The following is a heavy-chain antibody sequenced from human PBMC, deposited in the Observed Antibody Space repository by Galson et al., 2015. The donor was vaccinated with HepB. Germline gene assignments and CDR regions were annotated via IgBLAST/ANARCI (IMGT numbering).Heavy chain of an antibody. V-gene: IGHV3-23*01. CDR3: AKVAVVVTTIPYYFDY. Sequence: SLRLSCATFGFTFSRYAMSWVRQAPGKGLEWVSGMSGTGRTTFYSDSVKGRFTISRDNSKNTLYLQMNSLRVEDTAVYYCAKVAVVVTTIPYYFDYWGQGTQVTVSS. CDR2: MSGTGRTT. D-gene: IGHD2-21*02. J-gene: IGHJ4*02. CDR1: GFTFSRYA.